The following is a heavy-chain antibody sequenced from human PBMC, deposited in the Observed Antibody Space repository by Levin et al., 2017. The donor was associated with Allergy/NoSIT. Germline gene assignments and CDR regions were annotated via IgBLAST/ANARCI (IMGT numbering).Heavy chain of an antibody. CDR3: ARRGEDYGSGSTDY. Sequence: EASVKVSCKGSGYSFTSYWIGWVRQMPGKGLEWMGIIYPGDSDTRYSPSFQGQVTISADKSISTAYLQWSSLKASDTAMYYCARRGEDYGSGSTDYWGQGTLVTVSS. D-gene: IGHD3-10*01. J-gene: IGHJ4*02. V-gene: IGHV5-51*01. CDR2: IYPGDSDT. CDR1: GYSFTSYW.